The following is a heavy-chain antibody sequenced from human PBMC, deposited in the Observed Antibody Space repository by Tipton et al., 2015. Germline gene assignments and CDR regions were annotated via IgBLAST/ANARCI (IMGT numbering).Heavy chain of an antibody. CDR3: AKDQWFDP. CDR1: GFTFDDYA. J-gene: IGHJ5*02. Sequence: SLRLSCAASGFTFDDYAMYWVRQAPGKGLEWVALVSYDGGEKHHADSVKGRFTISRDNSKNTLYLQMNSLRAEDTAVYYCAKDQWFDPWGQGTLVTVSS. V-gene: IGHV3-30*18. CDR2: VSYDGGEK.